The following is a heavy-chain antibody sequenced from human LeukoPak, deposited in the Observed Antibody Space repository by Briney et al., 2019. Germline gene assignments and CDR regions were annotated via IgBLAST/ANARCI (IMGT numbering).Heavy chain of an antibody. V-gene: IGHV3-21*01. CDR2: ISSSSSYI. D-gene: IGHD3-22*01. J-gene: IGHJ4*02. Sequence: GGSLRLSCAASGFTFSSDSMNWVRQAPGKGLEWVSSISSSSSYIYYADSVKGRFTISRDNAKNSLYLQMNSLRAEDTAVYYCARDYYDSSGYYYDLWNFDYWGQGTLVTVSS. CDR1: GFTFSSDS. CDR3: ARDYYDSSGYYYDLWNFDY.